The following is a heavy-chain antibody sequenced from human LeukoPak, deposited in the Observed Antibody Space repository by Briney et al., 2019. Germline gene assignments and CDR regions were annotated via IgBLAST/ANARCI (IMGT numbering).Heavy chain of an antibody. CDR2: ISYDGSNK. V-gene: IGHV3-30*18. D-gene: IGHD6-19*01. J-gene: IGHJ4*02. CDR1: GFTFSSYG. Sequence: GRSLRLSCAASGFTFSSYGMHWVRQAPGKGLEWVAVISYDGSNKYYADSVKGRFTISRDNSKNTLYLQMNSRRAEDTAVYYCAKGQQWLARAAYFDYWGQGTLVTVSS. CDR3: AKGQQWLARAAYFDY.